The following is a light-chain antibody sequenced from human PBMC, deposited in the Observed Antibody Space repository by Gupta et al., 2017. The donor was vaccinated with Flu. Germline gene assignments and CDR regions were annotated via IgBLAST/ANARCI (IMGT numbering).Light chain of an antibody. CDR2: END. CDR3: GSWDSSLSAV. J-gene: IGLJ2*01. CDR1: TSNIGSNY. Sequence: QSVLTQPPSVSASPGQWVTIPCSGSTSNIGSNYVSWYQQLPGTAPKLLIFENDKRPSGIPERFSGSKSGTSGTLDITGLQTGDEADYYCGSWDSSLSAVFGGGTKLTVL. V-gene: IGLV1-51*02.